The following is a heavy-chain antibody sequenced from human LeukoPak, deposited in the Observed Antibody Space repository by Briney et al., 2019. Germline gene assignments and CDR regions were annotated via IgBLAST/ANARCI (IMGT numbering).Heavy chain of an antibody. CDR1: GFTFSRYG. D-gene: IGHD1-7*01. CDR3: AKKEL. V-gene: IGHV3-30*02. CDR2: TWPDGGNK. Sequence: PGGPLRLSCAASGFTFSRYGMHWVRQAPGKGLEWVAMTWPDGGNKNYRDSVKGRFTISRDNSKNTVYLQMNSLRAEDTAVYYCAKKELWGQGTLVTVSS. J-gene: IGHJ4*02.